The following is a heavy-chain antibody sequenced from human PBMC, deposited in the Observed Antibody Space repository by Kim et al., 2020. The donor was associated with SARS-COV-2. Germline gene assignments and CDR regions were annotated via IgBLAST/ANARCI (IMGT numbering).Heavy chain of an antibody. V-gene: IGHV3-11*01. D-gene: IGHD6-6*01. CDR3: AREPSN. Sequence: GSSMKGAGSVNGRFSISRDNAKKSLSLQMNSLTPEDTAGYYCAREPSNWGQGTLVTVSS. CDR2: GSSM. J-gene: IGHJ4*02.